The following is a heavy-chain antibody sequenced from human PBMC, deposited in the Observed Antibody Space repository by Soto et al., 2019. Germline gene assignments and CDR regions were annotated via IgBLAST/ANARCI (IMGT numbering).Heavy chain of an antibody. CDR2: IDNSGST. CDR3: AGAVSDFDVRRYRTSYFDQ. J-gene: IGHJ4*02. CDR1: GASVSTGVYY. D-gene: IGHD3-10*02. V-gene: IGHV4-31*03. Sequence: QVQLDESGPGLVQPSQTLSLSCTVSGASVSTGVYYWTWIRQHPGKGLEWIGYIDNSGSTYYNPSLTGRVDISVDTSKNEFSLNLQSWTAADTAFYYCAGAVSDFDVRRYRTSYFDQWGQGILVTVSS.